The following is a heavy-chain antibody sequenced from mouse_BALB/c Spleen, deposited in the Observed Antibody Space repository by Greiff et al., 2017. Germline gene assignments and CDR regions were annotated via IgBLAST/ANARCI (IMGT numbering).Heavy chain of an antibody. CDR3: ARPLDD. CDR2: INPSNGRT. V-gene: IGHV1S81*02. CDR1: GYTFTSYW. Sequence: QVQLQQPGAELVKPGASVKLSCKASGYTFTSYWMHWVKQRPGQGLEWIGEINPSNGRTNYNENFKSKATLTVDKSSSTAYMQLSSLTSEDSAVYYCARPLDDWGQGTTLTVSS. J-gene: IGHJ2*01.